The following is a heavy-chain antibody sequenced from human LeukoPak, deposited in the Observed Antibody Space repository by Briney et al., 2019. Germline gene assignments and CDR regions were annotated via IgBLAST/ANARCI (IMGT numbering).Heavy chain of an antibody. J-gene: IGHJ4*02. CDR3: AKEDRRGRHFDY. D-gene: IGHD3-16*01. Sequence: GRSLRLSCAASGFSFDDYAIHWVRQAPGKGLEWVSGISWNSVSIGYADSVKGRFTISRDNAKNSLYLQMNSLRAEDTALYYCAKEDRRGRHFDYWGQGTLVTVSS. CDR1: GFSFDDYA. V-gene: IGHV3-9*01. CDR2: ISWNSVSI.